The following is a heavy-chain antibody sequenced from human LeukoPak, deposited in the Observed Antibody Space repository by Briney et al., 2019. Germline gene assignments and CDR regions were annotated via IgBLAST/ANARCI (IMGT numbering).Heavy chain of an antibody. CDR1: GFTFSSYS. V-gene: IGHV3-23*01. J-gene: IGHJ4*02. CDR3: AKVGYGDHSLYYFDY. CDR2: ISGSGGST. D-gene: IGHD4-17*01. Sequence: GGSLRLSCAASGFTFSSYSMNWVRQAPGKGLEWVSAISGSGGSTYYADSVKGRFTISRDNSKNTLYLQMNSLRAEDTAVYYCAKVGYGDHSLYYFDYWGQGTLVTVSS.